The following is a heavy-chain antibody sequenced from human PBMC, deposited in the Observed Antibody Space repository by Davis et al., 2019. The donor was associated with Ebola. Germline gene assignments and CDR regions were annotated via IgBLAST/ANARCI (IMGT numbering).Heavy chain of an antibody. Sequence: PGGSLRLSCAASGFTFSSYSMNWVRQAPGKGLEWVSSISSSSSYIYYADSVKGRFTISRDNAKNSLYLQMNSLRAEDTAVYYCARVSWIQLWLLDYWGQGTLVTVSS. J-gene: IGHJ4*02. CDR2: ISSSSSYI. CDR1: GFTFSSYS. V-gene: IGHV3-21*01. CDR3: ARVSWIQLWLLDY. D-gene: IGHD5-18*01.